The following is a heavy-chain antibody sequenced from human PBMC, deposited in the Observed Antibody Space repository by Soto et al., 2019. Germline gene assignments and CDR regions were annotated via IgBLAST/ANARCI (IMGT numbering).Heavy chain of an antibody. Sequence: GGSLRLSCAASGFTFASYPMSWVRQAPGQGLEWVSAVSGSGDSTYYADSVKGRFTISRDSSKNTVYLQMNSLRVEDTAVYYCAKGRIVGATSFDYWGHGALVTVSS. CDR3: AKGRIVGATSFDY. CDR1: GFTFASYP. CDR2: VSGSGDST. D-gene: IGHD1-26*01. J-gene: IGHJ4*01. V-gene: IGHV3-23*01.